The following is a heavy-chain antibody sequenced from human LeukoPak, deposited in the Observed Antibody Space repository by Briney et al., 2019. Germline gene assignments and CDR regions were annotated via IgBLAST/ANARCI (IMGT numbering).Heavy chain of an antibody. CDR2: IYYSGST. D-gene: IGHD1-26*01. Sequence: SETLSLTCTVSGGSISSGDYYWSWIRQPPGKGLEWIGDIYYSGSTYYNPSLKSRVTISVDTSKNQFSLKLSSVTPADTAVYYCAREKWELLARDAFDIWGQGTMVTVSS. V-gene: IGHV4-30-4*08. CDR1: GGSISSGDYY. CDR3: AREKWELLARDAFDI. J-gene: IGHJ3*02.